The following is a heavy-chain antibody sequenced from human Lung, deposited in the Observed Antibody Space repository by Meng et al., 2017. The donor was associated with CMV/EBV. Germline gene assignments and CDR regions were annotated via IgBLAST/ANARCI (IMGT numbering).Heavy chain of an antibody. D-gene: IGHD3-16*01. CDR1: GFTFGGYL. V-gene: IGHV3-74*01. Sequence: GESXKISXAASGFTFGGYLMHWVRQAPGKRPVWVSRIDGDGSSTSYAGSVKGRFTIHRDNAKNTVSLQMNSLGAEDTAIYYCARDLGGLGRDFDHWGQGTXVTVSS. J-gene: IGHJ4*02. CDR2: IDGDGSST. CDR3: ARDLGGLGRDFDH.